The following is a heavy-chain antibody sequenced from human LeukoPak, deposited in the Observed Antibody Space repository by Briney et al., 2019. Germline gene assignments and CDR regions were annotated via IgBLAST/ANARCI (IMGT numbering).Heavy chain of an antibody. D-gene: IGHD6-13*01. CDR3: AKTGTPWYYFDY. CDR2: ISGSGGST. J-gene: IGHJ4*02. V-gene: IGHV3-23*01. Sequence: GGSLRLSCAASGFTCSSYAMSWVRQAPGKGLEWVSAISGSGGSTYYADSVKGRFTISRDNSKNTLYLQMNSLRAEDTAVYYCAKTGTPWYYFDYWGQGTLVTVSS. CDR1: GFTCSSYA.